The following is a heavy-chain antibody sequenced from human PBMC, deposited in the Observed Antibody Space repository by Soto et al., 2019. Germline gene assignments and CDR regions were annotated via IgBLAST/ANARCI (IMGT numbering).Heavy chain of an antibody. D-gene: IGHD2-8*01. J-gene: IGHJ4*02. Sequence: EVQLLESGGGLVQPGGSLRLSCAASGFTFSSYAMSWVRQAPGKGLEWVSVISGSGGSRYYADSVKGRFTISRDNSKNTLYLQMNSLRAEDTALYYCAKAGYCTNCVCYLYYFDYWGQGTLVTVSS. V-gene: IGHV3-23*01. CDR3: AKAGYCTNCVCYLYYFDY. CDR2: ISGSGGSR. CDR1: GFTFSSYA.